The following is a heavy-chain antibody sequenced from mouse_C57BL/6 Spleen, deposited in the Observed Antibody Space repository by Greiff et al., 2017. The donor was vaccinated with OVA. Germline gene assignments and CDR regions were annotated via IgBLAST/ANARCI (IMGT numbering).Heavy chain of an antibody. Sequence: QVQLKQSGAELARPGASVKMSCKASGYTFTSYTMHWVKQRPGQGLEWIGYINPSSGYTKYNQKFKDKATLTADKSSSTAYMQLSSLTSEDSAVYYSARASTGTRHFDVWGTGTTVTVSS. CDR1: GYTFTSYT. D-gene: IGHD4-1*02. CDR2: INPSSGYT. J-gene: IGHJ1*03. CDR3: ARASTGTRHFDV. V-gene: IGHV1-4*01.